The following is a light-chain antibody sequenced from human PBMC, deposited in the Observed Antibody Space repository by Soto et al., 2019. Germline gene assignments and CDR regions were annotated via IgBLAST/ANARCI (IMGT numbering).Light chain of an antibody. J-gene: IGKJ1*01. CDR2: KAS. CDR3: QQYNSYPWT. Sequence: SISTWLAWYQQKPGKAPKLLIYKASTLEVGVPSRFSGSGSGTEFTLTISTLQPSDFATYYCQQYNSYPWTFGQGTKV. CDR1: SISTW. V-gene: IGKV1-5*03.